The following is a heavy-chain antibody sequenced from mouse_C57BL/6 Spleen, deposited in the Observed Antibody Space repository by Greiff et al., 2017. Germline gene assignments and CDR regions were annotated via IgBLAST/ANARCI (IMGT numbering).Heavy chain of an antibody. CDR1: GFTFSSYA. CDR3: TRDYDGYYGFAY. J-gene: IGHJ3*01. Sequence: EVHLVESGEGLVKPGGSLKLSCAASGFTFSSYAMSWVRQTPEKRLEWVAYISSGGDYIYYADTVKGRFTISRDNARNTLYLQMSSLKSEDTAMYYCTRDYDGYYGFAYWGQGTLVTVSA. CDR2: ISSGGDYI. V-gene: IGHV5-9-1*02. D-gene: IGHD2-3*01.